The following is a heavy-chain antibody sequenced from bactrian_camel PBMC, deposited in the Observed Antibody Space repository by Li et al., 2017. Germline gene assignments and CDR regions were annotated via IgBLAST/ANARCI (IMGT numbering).Heavy chain of an antibody. CDR1: GYAYSRYC. V-gene: IGHV3S1*01. Sequence: HVQLVESGGGSVQAGGSQKLSCAASGYAYSRYCMGWFRQAPGKEREGVALVNTGSPNHYYADSVKGRLTISQDNAENTLNLQMNSLKPEDTAMYYCAAAYPECTVVGGGVPLGNPDEYKYWGQGTQVTVS. CDR2: VNTGSPNH. J-gene: IGHJ4*01. CDR3: AAAYPECTVVGGGVPLGNPDEYKY. D-gene: IGHD6*01.